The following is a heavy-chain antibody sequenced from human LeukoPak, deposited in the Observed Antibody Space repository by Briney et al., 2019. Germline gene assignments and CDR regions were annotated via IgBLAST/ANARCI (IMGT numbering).Heavy chain of an antibody. CDR1: GFTVSSNY. Sequence: GGSLRLSCAASGFTVSSNYMSWVRQAPGKGLEWVSVIYSGGSTYYADSVKGRFTISRDSSKNTLYLQMNSLRAEDTAVYYCARTTVTYYMDVWGKGTTVTVSS. D-gene: IGHD4-17*01. CDR3: ARTTVTYYMDV. V-gene: IGHV3-53*01. J-gene: IGHJ6*03. CDR2: IYSGGST.